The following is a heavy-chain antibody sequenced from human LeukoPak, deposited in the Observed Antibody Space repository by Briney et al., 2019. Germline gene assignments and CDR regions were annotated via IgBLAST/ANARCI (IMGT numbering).Heavy chain of an antibody. CDR3: AKGMVRGVIIGAFDI. D-gene: IGHD3-10*01. V-gene: IGHV3-23*01. CDR1: GFTFSSYA. J-gene: IGHJ3*02. Sequence: PGGSLRLSCVASGFTFSSYAMSWVRQAAGRGLEWVSAISGSGRSTYYADSVKGRFTISRDNSKNTLYLQMNSLRAEDTAVYYCAKGMVRGVIIGAFDIWGQGTTVTVSS. CDR2: ISGSGRST.